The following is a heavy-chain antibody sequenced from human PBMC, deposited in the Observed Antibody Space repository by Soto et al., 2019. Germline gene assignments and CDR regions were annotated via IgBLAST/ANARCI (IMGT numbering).Heavy chain of an antibody. J-gene: IGHJ5*02. CDR1: GFTLGSHR. V-gene: IGHV3-74*01. CDR3: ATVFDL. CDR2: IDTDGGGT. Sequence: PGGSLRLSCAASGFTLGSHRIHWVRQPPGKGLEWVSRIDTDGGGTSYADSVKGRFTISTDNAKNTVYLQMNGLRAEDTAVYYCATVFDLWGQGTLVIVSS.